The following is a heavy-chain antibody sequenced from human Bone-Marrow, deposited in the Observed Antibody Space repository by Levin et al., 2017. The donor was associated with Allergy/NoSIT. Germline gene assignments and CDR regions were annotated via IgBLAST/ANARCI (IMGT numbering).Heavy chain of an antibody. Sequence: GESLKISCAASGFTFSSYWMSWVRQAPGKGLEWVANIKQDGSEKYYVDSVKGRFTISRDNAKNSLYLQMNSLRAEDTAVYYCASSASPAGYDFWSGYYNYYYYGMDVWGQGTTVTVSS. CDR3: ASSASPAGYDFWSGYYNYYYYGMDV. J-gene: IGHJ6*02. V-gene: IGHV3-7*01. CDR2: IKQDGSEK. CDR1: GFTFSSYW. D-gene: IGHD3-3*01.